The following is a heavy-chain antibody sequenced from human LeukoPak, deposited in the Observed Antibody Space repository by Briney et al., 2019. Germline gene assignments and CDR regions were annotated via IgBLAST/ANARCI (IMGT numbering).Heavy chain of an antibody. J-gene: IGHJ6*02. CDR3: ARGEYSSSWYQGGYYYYGMDV. CDR2: IYYSGST. V-gene: IGHV4-34*09. CDR1: GGSFSGYY. Sequence: PSETLSLTCAVYGGSFSGYYWSWIRQPPGKGLEWIGYIYYSGSTYYNPSLKSRVTISVDTSKNQFSLKLSSVTAADTAVYYCARGEYSSSWYQGGYYYYGMDVWGQGTTVTVSS. D-gene: IGHD6-13*01.